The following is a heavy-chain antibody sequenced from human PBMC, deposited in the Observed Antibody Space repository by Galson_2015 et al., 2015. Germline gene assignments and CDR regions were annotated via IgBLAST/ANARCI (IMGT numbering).Heavy chain of an antibody. Sequence: SLRLSCAASGFTFSSYAMSWVRQAPGKGLEWVSAISGSGGSTYYADSVKGRFTISRDNSKNTLYLQMNSLRAEDTAVYYCVKDHPDPYDSSGYYDDAFDIWGQGTMVTVSS. D-gene: IGHD3-22*01. CDR2: ISGSGGST. V-gene: IGHV3-23*01. CDR3: VKDHPDPYDSSGYYDDAFDI. J-gene: IGHJ3*02. CDR1: GFTFSSYA.